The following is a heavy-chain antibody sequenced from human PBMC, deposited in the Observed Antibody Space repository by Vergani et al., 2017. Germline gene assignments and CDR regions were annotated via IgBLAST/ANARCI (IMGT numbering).Heavy chain of an antibody. V-gene: IGHV3-23*01. J-gene: IGHJ2*01. CDR2: ISGSGGST. Sequence: EVQLLESGGGLVQPGGSLRLSCAASGFTFSSYAMSWVRQAPGKGLEWVSAISGSGGSTYYADSVKGRFTISRDNSKTTLYLQMNSLRAEDTAVYYCAKVYYDSSGRDWYFDLWGRGTLVTVSS. CDR1: GFTFSSYA. CDR3: AKVYYDSSGRDWYFDL. D-gene: IGHD3-22*01.